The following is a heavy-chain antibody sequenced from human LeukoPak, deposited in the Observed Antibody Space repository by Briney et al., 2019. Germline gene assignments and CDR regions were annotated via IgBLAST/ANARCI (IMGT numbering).Heavy chain of an antibody. CDR1: GGSISSSSYY. J-gene: IGHJ6*02. V-gene: IGHV4-39*01. CDR2: IYYSGST. D-gene: IGHD1-26*01. CDR3: ARHQHAGREHYYGIDV. Sequence: SETLSLTCTVSGGSISSSSYYWGWIRQPPGKGLEWIGSIYYSGSTYYNPSLKSRVTISVDTSKNQFSLKLSSVTAADTAVYYCARHQHAGREHYYGIDVWGQGTTVSVSS.